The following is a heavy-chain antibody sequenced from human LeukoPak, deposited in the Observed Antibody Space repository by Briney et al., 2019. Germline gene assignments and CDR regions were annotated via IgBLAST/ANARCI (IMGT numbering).Heavy chain of an antibody. CDR3: AELGITMIGGV. V-gene: IGHV3-48*03. CDR1: GFTFNTYA. Sequence: GGSLRLSCAASGFTFNTYAMNWVRQAPGKGLEWVSYISSSGSTIYYADSVKGRFTISRDNAKNSLYLQMNSLRAEDTAVYYCAELGITMIGGVWGKGTTVTISS. CDR2: ISSSGSTI. D-gene: IGHD3-10*02. J-gene: IGHJ6*04.